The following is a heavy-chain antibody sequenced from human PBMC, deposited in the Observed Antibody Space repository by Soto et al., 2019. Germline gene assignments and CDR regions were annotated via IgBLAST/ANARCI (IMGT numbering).Heavy chain of an antibody. D-gene: IGHD1-1*01. Sequence: SETLSLTXTVSGGSISSYYWSWIRQPPGKGLEWIGYIYYSGSTNYNPSLKSRVTISVDTSKNQFSLKLSSVTAADTAVYYCARGPTTGGYYYGMDVWGQGTTVTVSS. CDR1: GGSISSYY. V-gene: IGHV4-59*01. J-gene: IGHJ6*02. CDR3: ARGPTTGGYYYGMDV. CDR2: IYYSGST.